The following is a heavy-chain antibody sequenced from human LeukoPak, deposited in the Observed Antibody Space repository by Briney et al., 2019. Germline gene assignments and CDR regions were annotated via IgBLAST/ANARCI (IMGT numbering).Heavy chain of an antibody. D-gene: IGHD4-23*01. CDR3: ARGGVSVGGNFDY. Sequence: AGGSLRLSCAASGFIFDDYGMSWVRQAPGKGLEWVSGINWNGGTRGYADSVKGRFTSSRDNAKNSLYLQMNSLRAEDTAVYYCARGGVSVGGNFDYWGQGTLVTVSS. V-gene: IGHV3-20*04. CDR2: INWNGGTR. J-gene: IGHJ4*02. CDR1: GFIFDDYG.